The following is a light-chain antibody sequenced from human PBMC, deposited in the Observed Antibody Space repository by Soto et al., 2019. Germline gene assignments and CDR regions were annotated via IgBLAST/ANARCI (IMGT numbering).Light chain of an antibody. CDR2: GAS. CDR3: QQYSDWPRT. CDR1: QSVGKS. Sequence: EIVMTQSPATLSVSPGEGATLSCRASQSVGKSLAWYQQIPGQVPRLVLYGASTRATGIPARFSGRGSGTEFTLTISSLQSEDVAVYYCQQYSDWPRTFGQGTKVEIK. J-gene: IGKJ1*01. V-gene: IGKV3-15*01.